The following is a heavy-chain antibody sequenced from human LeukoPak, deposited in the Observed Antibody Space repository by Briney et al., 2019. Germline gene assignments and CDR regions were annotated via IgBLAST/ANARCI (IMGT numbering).Heavy chain of an antibody. V-gene: IGHV4-34*01. CDR3: ARGYSGYDLAVYYYYYYMDV. D-gene: IGHD5-12*01. CDR2: IYYSGSA. Sequence: KPSETLSLTCAVYGGSFSGYYWTWIRQPPGKGLEWIGSIYYSGSAYYNPSLKSRVTISVDTSKNQFSLKLSSVTAADTAVYYCARGYSGYDLAVYYYYYYMDVWGKGTTVTVSS. CDR1: GGSFSGYY. J-gene: IGHJ6*03.